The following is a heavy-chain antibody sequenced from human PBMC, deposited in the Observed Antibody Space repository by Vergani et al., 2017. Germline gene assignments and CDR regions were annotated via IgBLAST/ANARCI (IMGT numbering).Heavy chain of an antibody. V-gene: IGHV4-61*02. CDR3: ARGYYGRGDN. D-gene: IGHD3-16*01. CDR2: IYTTGST. CDR1: GDSITSSTYY. J-gene: IGHJ4*02. Sequence: QVQLQESGPGLVKPSQTLSLICSVSGDSITSSTYYWSWTRQPAGKGLEYIGRIYTTGSTNYNPSLKSRVTISVDTSKNQFSLHLSSVTAADTAMYYCARGYYGRGDNWGQGTLVTVSS.